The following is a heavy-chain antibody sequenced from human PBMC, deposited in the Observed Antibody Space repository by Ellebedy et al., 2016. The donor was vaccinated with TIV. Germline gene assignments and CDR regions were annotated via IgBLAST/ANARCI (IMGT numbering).Heavy chain of an antibody. J-gene: IGHJ5*02. Sequence: GGSLRLXXAASGFTFSNYAMSWVRQAPGKGLEWVSVIYSGGSTYYADSVKGRFTISRDNSKNTLYLQMNSLRAEDTAVYYCARGLPHDPWGQGTLVTVSS. V-gene: IGHV3-53*01. D-gene: IGHD3-16*01. CDR2: IYSGGST. CDR3: ARGLPHDP. CDR1: GFTFSNYA.